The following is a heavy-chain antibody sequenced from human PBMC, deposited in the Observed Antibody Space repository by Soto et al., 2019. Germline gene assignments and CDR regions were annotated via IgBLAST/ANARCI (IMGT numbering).Heavy chain of an antibody. CDR3: ARVLGSSCYEAFFVY. D-gene: IGHD6-13*01. CDR1: GFTFSDHY. J-gene: IGHJ4*01. CDR2: IRNKANSHTT. V-gene: IGHV3-72*01. Sequence: GGNVRLACAASGFTFSDHYIDWVRQAPRKGLEWVGRIRNKANSHTTEYAASVKGRFTISRDDSKNSLFLQMNSLQPEDTAVNYCARVLGSSCYEAFFVYGGDGTPVTVHS.